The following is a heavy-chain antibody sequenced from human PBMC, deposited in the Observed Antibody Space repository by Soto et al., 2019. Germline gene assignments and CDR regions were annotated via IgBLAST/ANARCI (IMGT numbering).Heavy chain of an antibody. V-gene: IGHV3-23*01. J-gene: IGHJ3*02. Sequence: EVQLLESGGGLVQPGGSLRLSCAASGFTLSSYDMGWVRQAPGKALEWISLIRGSGGATFYADSVEGRLTISRDISKNTLYLQMNSLRAEDSAVYYCTKDRGDNAGYPAFDIWGQGTMVTVSS. D-gene: IGHD3-9*01. CDR1: GFTLSSYD. CDR2: IRGSGGAT. CDR3: TKDRGDNAGYPAFDI.